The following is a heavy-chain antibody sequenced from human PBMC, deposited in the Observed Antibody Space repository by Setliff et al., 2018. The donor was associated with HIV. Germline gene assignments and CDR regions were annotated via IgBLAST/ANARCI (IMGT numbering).Heavy chain of an antibody. V-gene: IGHV1-2*02. CDR1: GYTFTGYY. CDR3: ARGVMVTAILDY. D-gene: IGHD2-21*02. CDR2: INPNNGGT. Sequence: GASVKVSCKASGYTFTGYYMHWVRQAPGQGLEWMGWINPNNGGTNYAQKFQGRVTMTRDTSITTAYMELSRLRSDDTAVYYCARGVMVTAILDYWGQGTLVTVSS. J-gene: IGHJ4*02.